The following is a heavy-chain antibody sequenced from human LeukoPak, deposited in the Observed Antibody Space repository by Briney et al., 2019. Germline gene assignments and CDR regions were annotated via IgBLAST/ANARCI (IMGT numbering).Heavy chain of an antibody. CDR1: GGSISSGGYY. J-gene: IGHJ4*02. Sequence: SQTLSLTCTVSGGSISSGGYYWSWIRQHPGKGLEWIGYIYYSGSTYYNPSLKSRVTISVDTSKNQFSLKLSSVTAADTAVYYCARVGGAAAGTGFFGYWGQGTLVTVSS. V-gene: IGHV4-31*03. D-gene: IGHD6-13*01. CDR2: IYYSGST. CDR3: ARVGGAAAGTGFFGY.